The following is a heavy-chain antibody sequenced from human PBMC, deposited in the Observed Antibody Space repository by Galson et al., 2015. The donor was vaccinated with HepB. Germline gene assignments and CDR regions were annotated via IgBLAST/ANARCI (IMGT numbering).Heavy chain of an antibody. CDR3: ASGSGYDYEDYYYGMDV. Sequence: QSGAEVKKPGESLKISCKGSGYSFTSYWIGWVRQMPGKGLEWMGIIYPGDSDTRYSPSFQGQVTISADKSISTAYLQWSSLEASDTAMYYCASGSGYDYEDYYYGMDVWGQGTTVTVSS. J-gene: IGHJ6*02. CDR1: GYSFTSYW. D-gene: IGHD5-12*01. CDR2: IYPGDSDT. V-gene: IGHV5-51*01.